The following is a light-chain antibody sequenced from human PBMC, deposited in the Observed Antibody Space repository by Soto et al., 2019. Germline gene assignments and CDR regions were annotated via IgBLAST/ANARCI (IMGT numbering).Light chain of an antibody. J-gene: IGLJ2*01. CDR1: SSDVGSYNL. CDR2: EGN. CDR3: CSYAGRSTVV. V-gene: IGLV2-23*01. Sequence: QSALTQPASVSGSPGQSITISCTGTSSDVGSYNLVSWYQPHPGKAPKLMTYEGNKRPSGVSNRFSGSKSGNTASLTISGLRAEDEADYYCCSYAGRSTVVFGGGTKLTVL.